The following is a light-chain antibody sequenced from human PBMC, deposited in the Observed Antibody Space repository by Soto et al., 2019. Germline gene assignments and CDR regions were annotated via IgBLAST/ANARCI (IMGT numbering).Light chain of an antibody. CDR1: QSISTK. V-gene: IGKV3-15*01. J-gene: IGKJ4*01. Sequence: IVMTQSPATLSVSPGERATLSCRASQSISTKLAWYQQKPGQAPRLLIHGASTRATGIPVRFSGSGSGTEFTLTITSLQFEDFAVYYCHEYNDWRPITFGGGTKVEI. CDR2: GAS. CDR3: HEYNDWRPIT.